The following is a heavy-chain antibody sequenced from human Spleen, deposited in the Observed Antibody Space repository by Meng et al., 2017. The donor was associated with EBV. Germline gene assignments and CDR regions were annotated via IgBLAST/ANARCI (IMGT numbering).Heavy chain of an antibody. Sequence: EVQLLESGGGLVQPGGSLRLSXAASGFTFSNYAMSWVRQAPGKGLEWVSTITGGISGGGGSTYYADSVKGRFTISRDNSKNTLHLQMNYLRAEDTAVYYCAATDIVLIIAAFDYWGQGSLVTVSS. D-gene: IGHD5/OR15-5a*01. CDR3: AATDIVLIIAAFDY. V-gene: IGHV3-23*01. CDR1: GFTFSNYA. CDR2: ISGGGGST. J-gene: IGHJ4*02.